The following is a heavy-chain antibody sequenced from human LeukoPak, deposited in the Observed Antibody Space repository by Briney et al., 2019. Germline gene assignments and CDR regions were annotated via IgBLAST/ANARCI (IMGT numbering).Heavy chain of an antibody. V-gene: IGHV4-59*01. D-gene: IGHD6-13*01. CDR2: IYYSGST. Sequence: PSETLSLTCTVSGGSISSYYWSWIRQPPGKGLEWIGYIYYSGSTNYNPSLKSRVTISVDTSKNQFSLKLSSVTAADTAVYYCASTIDSSSWPRFDYWGQGTLVTVSS. CDR3: ASTIDSSSWPRFDY. J-gene: IGHJ4*02. CDR1: GGSISSYY.